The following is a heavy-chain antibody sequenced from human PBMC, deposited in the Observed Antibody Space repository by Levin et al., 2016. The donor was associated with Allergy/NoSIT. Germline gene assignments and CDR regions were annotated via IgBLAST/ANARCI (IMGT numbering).Heavy chain of an antibody. Sequence: SETLSLTCGVYGGSFRGHYWSWVRQPPGRGLEWLGEVGHTGSTKYNPSLKSRVTMSVDTSNNQCSLKLTSVTAADTAVYYCATGVTGEVDYWGQGTLVTVSS. CDR3: ATGVTGEVDY. J-gene: IGHJ4*02. CDR2: VGHTGST. D-gene: IGHD2-21*02. V-gene: IGHV4-34*01. CDR1: GGSFRGHY.